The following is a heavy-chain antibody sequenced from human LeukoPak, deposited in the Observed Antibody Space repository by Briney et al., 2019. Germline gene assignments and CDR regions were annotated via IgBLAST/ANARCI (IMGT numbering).Heavy chain of an antibody. Sequence: PSETLSLTCTVSGYSISSIYYWGWIRQPPGQGLEWIGTIDHIGNTFYNPSLTSRVSISVDTSKNHFSLNLTSVTATDTALYYCARAFWRLGAHDAFDIWGRGTMVTVSS. J-gene: IGHJ3*02. CDR2: IDHIGNT. CDR3: ARAFWRLGAHDAFDI. V-gene: IGHV4-38-2*02. CDR1: GYSISSIYY. D-gene: IGHD3-3*01.